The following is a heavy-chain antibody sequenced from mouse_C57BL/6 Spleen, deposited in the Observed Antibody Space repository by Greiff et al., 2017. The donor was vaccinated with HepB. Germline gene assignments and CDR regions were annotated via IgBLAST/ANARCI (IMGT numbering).Heavy chain of an antibody. D-gene: IGHD2-4*01. J-gene: IGHJ3*01. V-gene: IGHV1-55*01. CDR2: IYPGSGST. Sequence: QVQLQHPGAELVKPGASVKMSCKASGYTFTSYWITWVKQRPGQGLEWIGDIYPGSGSTNYNEKFKSKATLTVDTSSSTAYMQLSSLTSEDSAVYYCARPFYYDYDAWFAYWGQGTLVTVSA. CDR1: GYTFTSYW. CDR3: ARPFYYDYDAWFAY.